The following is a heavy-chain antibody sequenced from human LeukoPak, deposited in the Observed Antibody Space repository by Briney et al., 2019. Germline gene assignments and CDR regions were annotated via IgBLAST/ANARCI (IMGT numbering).Heavy chain of an antibody. CDR3: AREGEILYYGMDV. J-gene: IGHJ6*02. CDR2: IYYSGST. V-gene: IGHV4-59*01. CDR1: GGSISSYY. Sequence: PSETLSLTCTVSGGSISSYYWSRIRQPPGKGLEWIGYIYYSGSTNYNPSLKSRVTISVDTSKNQFSLKLSSVTAADTAVYYCAREGEILYYGMDVWGQGTTVTVSS. D-gene: IGHD1-26*01.